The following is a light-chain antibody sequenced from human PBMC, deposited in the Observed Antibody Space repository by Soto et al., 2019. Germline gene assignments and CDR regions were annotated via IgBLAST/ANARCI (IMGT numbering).Light chain of an antibody. CDR3: QEYNSYSGT. CDR1: QSISSW. J-gene: IGKJ1*01. V-gene: IGKV1-5*01. CDR2: DAS. Sequence: DIQMPQSPSTLSASVGARVTITCRASQSISSWLAWYQQKPGTAPKLLIFDASRLESGVPSRFSGSASGTEFTLSISSLQPDDFAIYYCQEYNSYSGTFGPGTKVDIK.